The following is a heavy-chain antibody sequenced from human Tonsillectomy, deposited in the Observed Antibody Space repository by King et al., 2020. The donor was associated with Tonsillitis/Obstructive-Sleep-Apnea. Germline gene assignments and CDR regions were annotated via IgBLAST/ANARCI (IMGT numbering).Heavy chain of an antibody. V-gene: IGHV1-46*01. CDR1: GYTFTSYY. J-gene: IGHJ4*02. CDR3: AREALAEAVKLLDY. CDR2: INPRDSGT. Sequence: VQLVESGAEVKKPGASVKVSFKASGYTFTSYYMHWVRQAPGQGLEWMGIINPRDSGTNYAQKFQGRVTLTRDTSTSTVHMELSSLRSEDTAVYYCAREALAEAVKLLDYGGQGTLVTVPS. D-gene: IGHD6-19*01.